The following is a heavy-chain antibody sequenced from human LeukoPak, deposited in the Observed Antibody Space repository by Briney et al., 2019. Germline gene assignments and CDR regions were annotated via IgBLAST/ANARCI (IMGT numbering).Heavy chain of an antibody. CDR3: AIIIPCGGDCYSGYFQH. CDR2: MNWDGSRT. V-gene: IGHV3-74*01. J-gene: IGHJ1*01. CDR1: GFTFSSYW. Sequence: PGGSLRLSCVASGFTFSSYWVHWVRQAPGKRLLWVSRMNWDGSRTTYADSAKGRFAISRDNAKNTLYLQMNSLTSDDTAVYYCAIIIPCGGDCYSGYFQHWGQGTLVTVSS. D-gene: IGHD2-21*02.